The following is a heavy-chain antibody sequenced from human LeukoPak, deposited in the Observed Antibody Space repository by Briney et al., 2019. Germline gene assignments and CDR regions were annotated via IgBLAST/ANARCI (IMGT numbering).Heavy chain of an antibody. J-gene: IGHJ4*02. V-gene: IGHV4-59*01. CDR1: GDSISSYP. Sequence: SETLSLTCSVSGDSISSYPWIWIRQSPGKGLEWIGYINYSGHTNYNPSLKSRVTISIDTSKNQFSLSLTSVTAADTAVYYCARVWQDYSGSDYWGQGTLVTVSS. D-gene: IGHD5-12*01. CDR2: INYSGHT. CDR3: ARVWQDYSGSDY.